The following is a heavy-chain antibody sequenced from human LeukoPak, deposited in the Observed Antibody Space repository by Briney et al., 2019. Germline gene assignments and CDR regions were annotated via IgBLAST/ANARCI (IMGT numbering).Heavy chain of an antibody. V-gene: IGHV1-2*02. CDR1: GYTFTGYY. CDR2: VNPNSGDT. D-gene: IGHD3-16*02. Sequence: ASVKVSCKASGYTFTGYYLHWVRQAPGQGLEWMGCVNPNSGDTNYAQKFQGRVTMTRDMSTSTVYMGLSSLRSEDTAVYYCSRDALRLGELSLSFDYWGQGTLVTVSS. J-gene: IGHJ4*02. CDR3: SRDALRLGELSLSFDY.